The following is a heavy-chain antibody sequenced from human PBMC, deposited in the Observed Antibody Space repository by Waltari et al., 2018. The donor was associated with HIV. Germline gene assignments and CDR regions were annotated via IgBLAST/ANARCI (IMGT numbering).Heavy chain of an antibody. J-gene: IGHJ4*02. Sequence: QVRLQESGPGLVKPSQTLSLTCSVPGGSITSGRYYWSWIRQPAGKGLEWIGRVHTSGNSHYNPSLRSRVTISVDTSKNQFSLSMNSVTAADTAVYYCTNGGDINGSEFDFWGQGALVTVSS. CDR2: VHTSGNS. CDR1: GGSITSGRYY. CDR3: TNGGDINGSEFDF. V-gene: IGHV4-61*02. D-gene: IGHD3-10*01.